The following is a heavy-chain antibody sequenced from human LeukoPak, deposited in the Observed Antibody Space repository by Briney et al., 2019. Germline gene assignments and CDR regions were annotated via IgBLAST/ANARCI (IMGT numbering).Heavy chain of an antibody. D-gene: IGHD6-25*01. Sequence: GGSLRLSCAASGYTFSDYSMNWVRQAPGKGLEWVASISTVSTYTFYAESLKGRISISRDNAKNSLVLQMSSLRADDTAVYYCTRDGSGFYYYYYMDVWGKGTTVTVSS. V-gene: IGHV3-21*01. CDR3: TRDGSGFYYYYYMDV. CDR1: GYTFSDYS. J-gene: IGHJ6*03. CDR2: ISTVSTYT.